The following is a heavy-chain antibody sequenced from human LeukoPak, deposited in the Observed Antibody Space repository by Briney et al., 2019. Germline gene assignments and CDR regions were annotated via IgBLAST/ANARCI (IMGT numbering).Heavy chain of an antibody. CDR3: ARADYDYVWGSYRQYYFDY. Sequence: GGSLRLSCAASGSTFSTYSMHWVRQAPGKGLEWVSSINNSSSYIYYADSVKGRFTISRDNAKNSLYLQMNSLRAEDTAVYYCARADYDYVWGSYRQYYFDYWGQGTLVTVSS. J-gene: IGHJ4*02. CDR1: GSTFSTYS. V-gene: IGHV3-21*01. CDR2: INNSSSYI. D-gene: IGHD3-16*02.